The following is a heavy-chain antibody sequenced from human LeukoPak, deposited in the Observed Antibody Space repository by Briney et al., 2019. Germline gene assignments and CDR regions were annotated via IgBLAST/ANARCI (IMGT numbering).Heavy chain of an antibody. CDR3: VRERQHVDLRY. CDR1: GLTFTEYW. Sequence: GGSLRLSCATSGLTFTEYWMTWVRQAPGKGLEWVANINEDGTETYYADSLKGRFTISRDNTKNSLHLQLHSVRDEDTAFFYCVRERQHVDLRYWGQGTLVSVSS. D-gene: IGHD6-6*01. V-gene: IGHV3-7*01. J-gene: IGHJ4*02. CDR2: INEDGTET.